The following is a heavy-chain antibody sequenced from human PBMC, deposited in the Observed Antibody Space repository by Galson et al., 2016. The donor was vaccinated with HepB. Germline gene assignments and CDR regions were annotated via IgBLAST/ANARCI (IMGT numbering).Heavy chain of an antibody. CDR1: GGPFTNYA. D-gene: IGHD2/OR15-2a*01. CDR3: ARESTEYIGTWVKFDF. CDR2: IIPFFLTP. J-gene: IGHJ4*02. Sequence: SVKVSCKAVGGPFTNYAVNWVRQAPGQGLEWMGGIIPFFLTPSYSHKFQDRVTISADQSTSTVFMELRMLTSEDTAVYFCARESTEYIGTWVKFDFWGQGTRVAVSS. V-gene: IGHV1-69*13.